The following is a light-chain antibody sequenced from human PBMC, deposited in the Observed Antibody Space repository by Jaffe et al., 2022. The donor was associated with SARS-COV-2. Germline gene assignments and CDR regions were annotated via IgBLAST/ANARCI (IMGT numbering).Light chain of an antibody. Sequence: SYELTQAPSVSVSPGQTARITCSGDALPNKYTYWYQQKSGQVPLLVIFENVHRPSGIPDRFSGSRSGTMATLTITGAQVEDEADYFCFSPDSLGTRWTFGGGTTLTVL. CDR1: ALPNKY. J-gene: IGLJ2*01. CDR3: FSPDSLGTRWT. CDR2: ENV. V-gene: IGLV3-10*01.